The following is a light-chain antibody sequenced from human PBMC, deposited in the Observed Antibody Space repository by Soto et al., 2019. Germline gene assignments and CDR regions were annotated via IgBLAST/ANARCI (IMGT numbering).Light chain of an antibody. CDR2: EVS. Sequence: QSALTQPASVSGSPGQSITISCTGTSSDVGGYNYVSWYQQHPGKAPKLMIYEVSNRPSGVSNRFSGSKSGNTASLTISGLQAEDEADYYCNSYTSSSPQVFGAGTKLTVL. CDR1: SSDVGGYNY. V-gene: IGLV2-14*01. J-gene: IGLJ1*01. CDR3: NSYTSSSPQV.